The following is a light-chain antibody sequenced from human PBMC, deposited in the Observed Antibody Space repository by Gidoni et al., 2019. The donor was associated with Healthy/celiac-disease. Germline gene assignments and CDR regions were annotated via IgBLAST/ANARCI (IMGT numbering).Light chain of an antibody. CDR2: WGS. V-gene: IGKV2-28*01. Sequence: DIVMTQSPLSLPVTPGEPASISCRSSQSLLHSNGYNYLDWYLQKPGQSPQLLIYWGSNRASGVPDRFSGSGSGTEFTLKISRVEAEDVGVYYCMQALQTPRTFGQGTKLEIK. CDR3: MQALQTPRT. CDR1: QSLLHSNGYNY. J-gene: IGKJ2*01.